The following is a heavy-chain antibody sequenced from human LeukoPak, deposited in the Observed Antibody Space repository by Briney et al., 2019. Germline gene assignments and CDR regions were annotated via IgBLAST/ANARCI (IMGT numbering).Heavy chain of an antibody. CDR1: GFTFSSYS. CDR3: ARDRDVKVVTLPLFDY. CDR2: ISSSSSYI. Sequence: PGGSLRLSCAASGFTFSSYSMNWVRQAPGKGLEWVSSISSSSSYIYYADSVKGRFTISRDNAKNSLYLQMNSLRAEDTAVYYCARDRDVKVVTLPLFDYWGQGTLVTVSS. J-gene: IGHJ4*02. V-gene: IGHV3-21*01. D-gene: IGHD3-22*01.